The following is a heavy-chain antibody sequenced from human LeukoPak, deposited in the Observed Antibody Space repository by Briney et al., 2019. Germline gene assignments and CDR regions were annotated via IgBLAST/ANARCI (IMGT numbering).Heavy chain of an antibody. J-gene: IGHJ4*02. CDR1: GYAFTNYG. CDR3: GRVGTGSYYLDS. V-gene: IGHV1-18*01. Sequence: ASVKVSCKASGYAFTNYGLGWVRQAPGQGLEWMGWINTDHGNTHYAQNFQGRVTMTTEASTNTAYMDLRSLRSDDTALYYCGRVGTGSYYLDSWGQGTLVTVSS. D-gene: IGHD1-26*01. CDR2: INTDHGNT.